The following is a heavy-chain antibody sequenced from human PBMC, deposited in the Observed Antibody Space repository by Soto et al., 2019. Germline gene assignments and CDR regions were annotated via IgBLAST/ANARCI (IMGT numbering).Heavy chain of an antibody. CDR3: ARRYGSAFEF. D-gene: IGHD3-10*01. CDR2: IYYSGST. Sequence: QVQLQESGPGLVKPSETLSLTCTVSGGSISSYYWSWIRQPPGKGLEWIGYIYYSGSTNYNPSLKSRVPVSVDTSKNQFSLKLTSVPAADTAVYYCARRYGSAFEFWGQGTMVTVSS. V-gene: IGHV4-59*01. CDR1: GGSISSYY. J-gene: IGHJ3*01.